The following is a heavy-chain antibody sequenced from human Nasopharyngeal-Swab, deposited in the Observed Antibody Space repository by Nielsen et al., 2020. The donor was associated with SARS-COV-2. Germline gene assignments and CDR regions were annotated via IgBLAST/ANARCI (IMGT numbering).Heavy chain of an antibody. CDR3: ARGEVYYYDSSGYLNYFDY. D-gene: IGHD3-22*01. Sequence: VRQAPGKGLEWVAVISYDGSNKYYADSVKGRFTISRDNSKNTLHLQMNSLRAEDTAVYYCARGEVYYYDSSGYLNYFDYWGQGTLVTVSS. V-gene: IGHV3-30-3*01. CDR2: ISYDGSNK. J-gene: IGHJ4*02.